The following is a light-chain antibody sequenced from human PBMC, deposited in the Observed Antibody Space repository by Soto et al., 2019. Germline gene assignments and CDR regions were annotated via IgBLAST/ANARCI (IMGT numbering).Light chain of an antibody. CDR1: QSVSSSY. J-gene: IGKJ5*01. CDR3: QQRNMWPIT. CDR2: DAY. V-gene: IGKV3D-20*02. Sequence: EIVLTQSPGTLSLSPGERASLSCRASQSVSSSYLAWYQQKPGQAPRLLIYDAYNRATGIPPRFSGSGSGTDFTLTISSLEPEDSAVYYCQQRNMWPITFGQGARLEI.